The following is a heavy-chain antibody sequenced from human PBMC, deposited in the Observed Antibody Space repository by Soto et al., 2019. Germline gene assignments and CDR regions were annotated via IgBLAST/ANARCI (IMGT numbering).Heavy chain of an antibody. CDR1: GFTFSSYA. D-gene: IGHD3-10*01. CDR2: ISGSGGST. J-gene: IGHJ4*02. Sequence: EVQLLESGGGLVQPGGSLRLSCAASGFTFSSYAMSWVRQAPGKGLEWVSAISGSGGSTYYADSVKGRFTISRDNSKNTLYLQMNSLRAEDTAVYYCAKVGDPITRVRGFITPPFDDWGQGTLVTVSS. CDR3: AKVGDPITRVRGFITPPFDD. V-gene: IGHV3-23*01.